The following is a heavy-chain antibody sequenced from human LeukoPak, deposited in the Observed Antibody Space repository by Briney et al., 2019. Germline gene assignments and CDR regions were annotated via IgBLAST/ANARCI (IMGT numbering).Heavy chain of an antibody. CDR3: ARSVPDYTRFDF. CDR2: ISYDGSNK. V-gene: IGHV3-30-3*01. Sequence: GGSLRLSCVASGFTFSSYAMHWVRQAPGKGLEWVVVISYDGSNKYYADSVKGRFTISRDNSKNTAYLQMNSLRVEDTALYYCARSVPDYTRFDFWGQGALVTVSS. J-gene: IGHJ4*02. D-gene: IGHD4-11*01. CDR1: GFTFSSYA.